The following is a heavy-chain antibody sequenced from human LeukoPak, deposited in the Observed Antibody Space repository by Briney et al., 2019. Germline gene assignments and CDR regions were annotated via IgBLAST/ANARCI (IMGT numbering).Heavy chain of an antibody. J-gene: IGHJ4*02. V-gene: IGHV4-30-4*01. Sequence: PSETLSLTCTVSGGSISSGDYYWSWIRQPPGKGLEWIGYIYYSGSTYYNPSLKSRVTISVDTSKNQFSLKLSSVTAADTAVYYCARKLLWFGESYFDYWGQGTLVTVSS. CDR3: ARKLLWFGESYFDY. D-gene: IGHD3-10*01. CDR2: IYYSGST. CDR1: GGSISSGDYY.